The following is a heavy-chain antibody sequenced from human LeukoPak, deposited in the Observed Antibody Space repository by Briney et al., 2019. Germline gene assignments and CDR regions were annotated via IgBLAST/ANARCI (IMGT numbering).Heavy chain of an antibody. CDR2: IIPIFGTA. D-gene: IGHD4-11*01. CDR3: ARNLSLAAAGYSNYERYYYYYMDV. J-gene: IGHJ6*03. Sequence: ASVKVSCKASGGTFISYPISWVRQAPGQGLDWMGRIIPIFGTANYVQKFQGRDTITADESTSTAYMELSSLRSEDTAVYYCARNLSLAAAGYSNYERYYYYYMDVWGKGTTVTVSS. CDR1: GGTFISYP. V-gene: IGHV1-69*01.